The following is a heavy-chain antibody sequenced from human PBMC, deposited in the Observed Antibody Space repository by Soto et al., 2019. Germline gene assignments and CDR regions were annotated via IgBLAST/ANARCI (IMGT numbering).Heavy chain of an antibody. V-gene: IGHV1-18*01. D-gene: IGHD3-16*01. J-gene: IGHJ6*02. CDR1: GYTLTTYG. CDR2: ISGYNGHT. Sequence: ASVKVSCKASGYTLTTYGISWVRQAPGQGLEWMGWISGYNGHTKYAQKFQGRVTMTTDTSTSTVYMDLRSLRSDDTAVYYCAREGEMPYYYYGLDVWGQGTTFTV. CDR3: AREGEMPYYYYGLDV.